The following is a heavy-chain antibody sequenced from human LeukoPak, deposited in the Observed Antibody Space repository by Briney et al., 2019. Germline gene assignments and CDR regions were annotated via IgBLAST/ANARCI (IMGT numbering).Heavy chain of an antibody. J-gene: IGHJ1*01. CDR2: ISESGGGT. V-gene: IGHV3-23*01. D-gene: IGHD3-3*02. CDR3: AKEAIRISMVSQH. CDR1: GFIFSSYA. Sequence: GGSLRLSCAASGFIFSSYAMSWVRQPPGKGLESVSSISESGGGTYYADSVKGRFTISRDNSKNTLYLQMSSLRAEDTAVYYCAKEAIRISMVSQHWGQGTLVTVSS.